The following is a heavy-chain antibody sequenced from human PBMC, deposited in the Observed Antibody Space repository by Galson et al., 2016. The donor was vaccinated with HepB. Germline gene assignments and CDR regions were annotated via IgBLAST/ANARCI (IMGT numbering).Heavy chain of an antibody. V-gene: IGHV3-48*02. Sequence: LRLSCAASGFLFGSYSMNWVRQAPGKGLEWVSYISSSSSTINYADSVKGRFTISRDNAKNSLYLHMNSLRDEDTAVYYCAREGPWGSYYPHFDFWGQGTLVTVSS. CDR1: GFLFGSYS. CDR3: AREGPWGSYYPHFDF. J-gene: IGHJ4*02. D-gene: IGHD3-10*01. CDR2: ISSSSSTI.